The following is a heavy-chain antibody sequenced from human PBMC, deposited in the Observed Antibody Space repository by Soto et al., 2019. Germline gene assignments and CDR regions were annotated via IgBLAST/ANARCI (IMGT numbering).Heavy chain of an antibody. D-gene: IGHD3-16*01. CDR3: ASYRGALYFES. CDR2: VSYGGT. V-gene: IGHV4-59*01. J-gene: IGHJ4*02. CDR1: GRSMSSNY. Sequence: SSETLSLTCSVSGRSMSSNYWSWIRQSPDKGLEWLGYVSYGGTDYNPSLGGRVSMSVETSKSQFSLKLTSVTVADTAVYYCASYRGALYFESWGPGILVTVSS.